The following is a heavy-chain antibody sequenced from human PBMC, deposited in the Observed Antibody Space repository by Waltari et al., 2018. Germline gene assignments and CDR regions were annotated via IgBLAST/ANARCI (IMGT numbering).Heavy chain of an antibody. Sequence: QLQESGPGLVTPSGTLSLTCTVSCDSVSSPYLWNWVRQSPEKGLEWIGQIHPIGRTNYNPSLESRVTVSIDMSNNQFSLKLTSATAADTAVYYCARDRGRGLYLDSWGQGTLVTVSP. V-gene: IGHV4-4*02. CDR1: CDSVSSPYL. D-gene: IGHD2-15*01. J-gene: IGHJ4*02. CDR2: IHPIGRT. CDR3: ARDRGRGLYLDS.